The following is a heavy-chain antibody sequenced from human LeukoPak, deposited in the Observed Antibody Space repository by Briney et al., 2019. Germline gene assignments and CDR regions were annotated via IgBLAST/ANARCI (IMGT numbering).Heavy chain of an antibody. V-gene: IGHV1-69*04. CDR2: IIPILGIA. D-gene: IGHD6-13*01. J-gene: IGHJ4*02. CDR1: GGTFSSYA. Sequence: SVKVSCKASGGTFSSYAISWVRQAPGQGLEWVGRIIPILGIANYAQKFQGRVTITADKSTSTAYMELSSLRSEDTAVYYCARDLTSLAAAVTGDYWGQGTLVTVYS. CDR3: ARDLTSLAAAVTGDY.